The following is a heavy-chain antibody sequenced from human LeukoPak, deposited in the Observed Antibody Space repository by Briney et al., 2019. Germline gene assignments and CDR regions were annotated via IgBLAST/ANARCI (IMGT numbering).Heavy chain of an antibody. V-gene: IGHV4-31*03. CDR1: GGSISSGGYY. CDR3: VRSYYYDSSGYYY. J-gene: IGHJ4*02. D-gene: IGHD3-22*01. Sequence: SETLSLTCTVSGGSISSGGYYWSWIRQHPGKGLEWIGYIYYSGSTYYNPSLKSRVTISVDTSKNQFSLKLSSVTAADTAVYYCVRSYYYDSSGYYYWGQGTLVTVSS. CDR2: IYYSGST.